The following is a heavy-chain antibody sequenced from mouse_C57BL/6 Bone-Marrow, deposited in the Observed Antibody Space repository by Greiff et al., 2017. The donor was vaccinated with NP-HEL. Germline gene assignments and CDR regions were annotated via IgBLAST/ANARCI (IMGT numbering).Heavy chain of an antibody. V-gene: IGHV1-39*01. D-gene: IGHD2-3*01. CDR1: GYSFTDYN. CDR3: ERCLGGYFFCDY. CDR2: INPNYGTT. J-gene: IGHJ2*01. Sequence: SGPELVKPGASVKISCKASGYSFTDYNMNWVKQSNGKSLEWIGVINPNYGTTNYNQKFKGKATLTVDQSSSTAYMQLNSLTSEDSAVDYCERCLGGYFFCDYWGQGTTLTVSS.